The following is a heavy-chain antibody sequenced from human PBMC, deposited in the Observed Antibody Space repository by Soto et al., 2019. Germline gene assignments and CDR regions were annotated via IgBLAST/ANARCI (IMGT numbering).Heavy chain of an antibody. CDR3: ARDSLVVVAAKHYYYGMDV. J-gene: IGHJ6*02. D-gene: IGHD2-15*01. CDR1: GYTFTSYG. Sequence: ASVKVSCKASGYTFTSYGISWVRQAPGQGLEWMGWISAYNGNTNYAQKLQGRVTMTTDTSTSTAYMELRSLRSDDTAVYYCARDSLVVVAAKHYYYGMDVWGQGTTVTVSS. CDR2: ISAYNGNT. V-gene: IGHV1-18*01.